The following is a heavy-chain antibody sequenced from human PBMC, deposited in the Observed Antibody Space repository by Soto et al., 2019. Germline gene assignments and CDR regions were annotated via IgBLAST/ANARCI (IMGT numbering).Heavy chain of an antibody. J-gene: IGHJ4*02. Sequence: LKISCKGSGYSFTSYWIIWERQMPGKGLEWMGRIDPSDSYTNYSPSFQGHVTISADKSISTAYLQSSSLKASDTAMYYCATIATAVAVIDYWGQGTLVTVSS. V-gene: IGHV5-10-1*01. D-gene: IGHD6-19*01. CDR3: ATIATAVAVIDY. CDR1: GYSFTSYW. CDR2: IDPSDSYT.